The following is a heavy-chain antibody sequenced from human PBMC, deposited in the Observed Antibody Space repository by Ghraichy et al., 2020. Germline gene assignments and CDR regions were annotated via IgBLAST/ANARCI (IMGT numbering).Heavy chain of an antibody. CDR2: ISGSGGST. D-gene: IGHD3-16*01. CDR3: AKTPWSYDYVNAFDI. Sequence: LSLTCAASGFTFSSYAMSWVRQAPGKGLEWVSAISGSGGSTYYADSVKGRFTISRDNSKNTLYLQMNSLRAEDTAVYYCAKTPWSYDYVNAFDIWGQGTMVTVSP. CDR1: GFTFSSYA. J-gene: IGHJ3*02. V-gene: IGHV3-23*01.